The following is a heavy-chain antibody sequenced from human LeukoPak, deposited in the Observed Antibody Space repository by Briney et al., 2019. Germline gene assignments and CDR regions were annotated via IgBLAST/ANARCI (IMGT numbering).Heavy chain of an antibody. CDR3: ARDYSGIVVVVAARGYFDY. Sequence: SETLSLTCTVSGGSISNYYWGWIRQPPGKGLEWIGSIYYSGSTYYNPSLKSRVTISVDTSKNQFSLKLSSVTAADTAVYYCARDYSGIVVVVAARGYFDYWGQGTLVTVSS. CDR2: IYYSGST. V-gene: IGHV4-39*07. D-gene: IGHD2-15*01. CDR1: GGSISNYY. J-gene: IGHJ4*02.